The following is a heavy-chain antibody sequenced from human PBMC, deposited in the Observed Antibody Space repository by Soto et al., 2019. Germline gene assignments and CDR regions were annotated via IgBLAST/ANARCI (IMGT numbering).Heavy chain of an antibody. CDR2: IYPGDSDT. J-gene: IGHJ3*02. CDR3: ASYSGSYLDAFDI. D-gene: IGHD1-26*01. CDR1: VYIFTSYW. V-gene: IGHV5-51*01. Sequence: GESLKSSCKGSVYIFTSYWIGCVRQMPGKGLEWMGIIYPGDSDTRYSPSFQGQVTISADKSISTAYLQWSSLKASDTAMYYCASYSGSYLDAFDIWGQGTMVTVSS.